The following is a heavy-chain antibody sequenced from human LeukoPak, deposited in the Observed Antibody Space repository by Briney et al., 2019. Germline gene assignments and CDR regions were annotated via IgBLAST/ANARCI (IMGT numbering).Heavy chain of an antibody. CDR1: GFTFSRCA. J-gene: IGHJ4*02. CDR2: VSGRDST. Sequence: PGGSLRLSCAASGFTFSRCAMNWVRQAPGKGLEWASAVSGRDSTSYTDSVKGRFTISRDNSKNTVYLQMNGLRAEDTAVYYCAKGPYGSGSYYVDYWGQGTLVTVSS. D-gene: IGHD3-10*01. CDR3: AKGPYGSGSYYVDY. V-gene: IGHV3-23*01.